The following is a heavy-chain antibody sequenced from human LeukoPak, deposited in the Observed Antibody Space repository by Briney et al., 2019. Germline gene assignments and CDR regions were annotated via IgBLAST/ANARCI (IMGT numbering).Heavy chain of an antibody. V-gene: IGHV4-30-2*01. CDR2: IHHSGST. J-gene: IGHJ4*02. D-gene: IGHD2-8*02. Sequence: PSETLSLTCTVSGGSISSGGYYWSWIRQPPGKGLEWIGYIHHSGSTYYKPSLKSRVTISVDGSKNQFSLKLSSVTAADTAVYYCARAVYGGVAIDYWGQGTLVTVSS. CDR3: ARAVYGGVAIDY. CDR1: GGSISSGGYY.